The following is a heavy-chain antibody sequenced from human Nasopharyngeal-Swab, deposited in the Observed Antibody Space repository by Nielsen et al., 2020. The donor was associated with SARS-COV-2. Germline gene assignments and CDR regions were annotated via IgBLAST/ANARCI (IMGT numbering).Heavy chain of an antibody. Sequence: GESLKISCAASGFTFRSYSMNWVRQAPGKGLGWVSSISSSSSYIYYADSVKGRFTISRDNAKNSLYLQMNSLRAEDTAVYYCARGQYCSSTSCYARGYYYYYGMDVWGQGTTVTVSS. CDR1: GFTFRSYS. J-gene: IGHJ6*02. D-gene: IGHD2-2*01. CDR2: ISSSSSYI. V-gene: IGHV3-21*01. CDR3: ARGQYCSSTSCYARGYYYYYGMDV.